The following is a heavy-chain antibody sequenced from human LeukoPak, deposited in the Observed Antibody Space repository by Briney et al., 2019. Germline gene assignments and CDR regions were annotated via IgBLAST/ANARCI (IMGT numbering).Heavy chain of an antibody. Sequence: GGSLRLSCAASGFTFSDYYMSWIRQAPGMGLEWVSYISSSGSTIYYADSVKGRFTISRDNAKNSLYLQMKSLRAEDTAVYYCARKLYYYDSSGYFPWGQGTLVTVSS. CDR3: ARKLYYYDSSGYFP. CDR2: ISSSGSTI. D-gene: IGHD3-22*01. J-gene: IGHJ5*02. CDR1: GFTFSDYY. V-gene: IGHV3-11*01.